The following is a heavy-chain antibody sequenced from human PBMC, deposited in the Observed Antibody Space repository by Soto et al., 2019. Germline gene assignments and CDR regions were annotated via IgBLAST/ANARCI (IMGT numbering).Heavy chain of an antibody. J-gene: IGHJ2*01. D-gene: IGHD6-13*01. CDR3: ARGGRMGNWYFDL. CDR2: IIPMFGST. CDR1: GGTFNNLA. V-gene: IGHV1-69*01. Sequence: QVQLVQSGAEVKKPGSSVKLSCNAAGGTFNNLAVSWVRQAPGQGLEWMGEIIPMFGSTNYAQRFHGRVTITADESRSIAYMYLSSLRSDDTAIYYCARGGRMGNWYFDLWGRGTLVTVSS.